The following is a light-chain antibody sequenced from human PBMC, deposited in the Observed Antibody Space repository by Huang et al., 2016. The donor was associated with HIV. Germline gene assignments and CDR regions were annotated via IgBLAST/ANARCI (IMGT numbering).Light chain of an antibody. CDR2: GAS. CDR1: QNIGTN. V-gene: IGKV3-15*01. Sequence: IVLTQAPVTLSVSPGEGAILSCRASQNIGTNLAWYQQSPGQAPRLLIYGASTRATGVPDRVSGSGSGTEFTLTLSSLQSEDFAVYYCQHYNNWPPLTFGGGTKVDI. J-gene: IGKJ4*01. CDR3: QHYNNWPPLT.